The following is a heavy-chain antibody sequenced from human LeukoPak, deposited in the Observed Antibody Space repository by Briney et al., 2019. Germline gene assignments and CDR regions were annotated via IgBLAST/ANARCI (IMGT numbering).Heavy chain of an antibody. D-gene: IGHD3-3*01. CDR2: ISWNSGSI. CDR3: ARDRFDFWSGYFSNNWFDP. V-gene: IGHV3-9*01. Sequence: GGSLRLSCAASGFTFDDYAMHWVRQAPGKGLEWVSGISWNSGSIGYADSVKGRFTISRDNAKNSLYLQMNSLRAEDTAVYYCARDRFDFWSGYFSNNWFDPWGQGTLVTVSS. J-gene: IGHJ5*02. CDR1: GFTFDDYA.